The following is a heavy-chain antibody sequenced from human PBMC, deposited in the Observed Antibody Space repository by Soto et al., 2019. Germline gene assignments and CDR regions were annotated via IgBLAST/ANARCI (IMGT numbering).Heavy chain of an antibody. CDR3: ARQGQEGIFVAVVSPLPFGMDV. CDR1: GYSFASYW. CDR2: IDPSDSYT. J-gene: IGHJ6*02. V-gene: IGHV5-10-1*01. D-gene: IGHD3-3*01. Sequence: PGESLKISCKGSGYSFASYWISWVRQMPGKGLEWMGRIDPSDSYTNYSPSFQGHVTISADKSISTAYLQWSSLKASDSAMYYCARQGQEGIFVAVVSPLPFGMDVWGQGTTVTVSS.